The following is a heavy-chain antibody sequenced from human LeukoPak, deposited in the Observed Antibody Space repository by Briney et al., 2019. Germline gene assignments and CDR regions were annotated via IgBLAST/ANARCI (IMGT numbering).Heavy chain of an antibody. CDR1: GGSISSGSYY. CDR3: ARASYSSGWGLDY. CDR2: IYTSGST. V-gene: IGHV4-61*02. Sequence: PSETLSLTCTVSGGSISSGSYYWSWIRQPAGKGLEWIGRIYTSGSTNYNPSLKSRVTISVDTSKNQFSLKLSSVTAADTAVYYCARASYSSGWGLDYWGQGTLVTVSS. J-gene: IGHJ4*02. D-gene: IGHD6-19*01.